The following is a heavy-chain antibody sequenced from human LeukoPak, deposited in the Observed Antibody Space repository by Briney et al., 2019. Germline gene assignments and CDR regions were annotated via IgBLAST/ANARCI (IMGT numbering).Heavy chain of an antibody. CDR2: IYYSGST. Sequence: SETLSLTCTVSGGSISSSSYYWGWIRQPPGKGLEWIGSIYYSGSTYYNPSLKSRVTISVDTSKNQFSLKLSSVTAADTAVYYCARAGSSSWYRYYYYMDVWGKGTTVTVSS. J-gene: IGHJ6*03. CDR3: ARAGSSSWYRYYYYMDV. V-gene: IGHV4-39*01. D-gene: IGHD6-13*01. CDR1: GGSISSSSYY.